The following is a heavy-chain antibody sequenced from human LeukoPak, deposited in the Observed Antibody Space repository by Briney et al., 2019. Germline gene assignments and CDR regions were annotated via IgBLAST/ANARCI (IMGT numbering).Heavy chain of an antibody. Sequence: SETLSLTCAVYGGSFSGYYWSWIRQPPGKGLEWIGEINHSGSTNYNPSLKSRVTISVDTSKNQFSLKLGSVTAADTAVYYCARDLVTVTKGFDIWGQGTMVSVSS. CDR3: ARDLVTVTKGFDI. V-gene: IGHV4-34*01. J-gene: IGHJ3*02. CDR1: GGSFSGYY. D-gene: IGHD4-17*01. CDR2: INHSGST.